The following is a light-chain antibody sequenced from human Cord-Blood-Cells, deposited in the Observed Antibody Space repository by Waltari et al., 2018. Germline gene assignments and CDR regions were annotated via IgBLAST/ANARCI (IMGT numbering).Light chain of an antibody. CDR3: QQSYSTPYT. CDR2: AAS. Sequence: DIQMTQSPSSLSASVGDRVTITCRASQSISSYLNWYQQKPGKAPKLLIYAASSLQSGVPSRFSGSGSGTDFTLTISSLQPEDFATYDCQQSYSTPYTFGQGT. V-gene: IGKV1-39*01. J-gene: IGKJ2*01. CDR1: QSISSY.